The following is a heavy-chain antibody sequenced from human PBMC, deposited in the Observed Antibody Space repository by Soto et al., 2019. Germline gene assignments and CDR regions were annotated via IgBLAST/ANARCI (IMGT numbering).Heavy chain of an antibody. Sequence: QVQLVESGGGGVVQPGRSLRPSCAASGFTFSSYGMHWVRQAPGKGLEWLAVISYDGRNKFYSESVKGRFTISRDNSKNTLYLQMDSLRAEDTAVYYCAKRLHAGSNISPLDYWGQGTLVTVSS. CDR1: GFTFSSYG. CDR3: AKRLHAGSNISPLDY. CDR2: ISYDGRNK. V-gene: IGHV3-30*18. J-gene: IGHJ4*02. D-gene: IGHD3-10*01.